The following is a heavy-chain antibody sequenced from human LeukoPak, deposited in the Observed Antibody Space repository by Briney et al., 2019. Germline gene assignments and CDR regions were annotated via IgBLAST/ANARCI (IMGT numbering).Heavy chain of an antibody. D-gene: IGHD3-3*01. CDR3: ARQDYDFWFDR. Sequence: SETLSLTCAVYGGSFSDFYCTWIRQPPGKGLEWIGEINHSGNTKYNPSLKSRVTILLDTSKNQFSLKVRSVTAADTALYYCARQDYDFWFDRWGQGTLVTVSS. CDR2: INHSGNT. V-gene: IGHV4-34*01. CDR1: GGSFSDFY. J-gene: IGHJ5*02.